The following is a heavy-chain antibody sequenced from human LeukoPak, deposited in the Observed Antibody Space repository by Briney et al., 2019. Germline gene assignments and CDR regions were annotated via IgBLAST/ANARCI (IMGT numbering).Heavy chain of an antibody. CDR3: ARRRGSSWYRFWFDP. CDR1: GYSISSGYY. J-gene: IGHJ5*02. V-gene: IGHV4-38-2*02. D-gene: IGHD6-13*01. CDR2: INHSGST. Sequence: TSETLSLTCTVSGYSISSGYYWGWIRPPPGKGLEWIGEINHSGSTNYNPSLKSRVTISVDTSKNQFSLKLSSVTAADTAVYYCARRRGSSWYRFWFDPWGQGTLVTVSS.